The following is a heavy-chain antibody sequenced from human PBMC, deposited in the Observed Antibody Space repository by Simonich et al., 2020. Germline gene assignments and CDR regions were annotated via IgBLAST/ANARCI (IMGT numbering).Heavy chain of an antibody. CDR1: GGSFSGYY. V-gene: IGHV4-34*01. Sequence: QVQLQQWGAGLLRPSETLSLTCAVYGGSFSGYYWSWIRRPPGKGLEWIGEINPSGITNYNPSLKSRVTISVDTSKNQFSLKLSSVTAADTAVYYCARLSSRSDAFDIWGQGTMVTVSS. CDR3: ARLSSRSDAFDI. CDR2: INPSGIT. J-gene: IGHJ3*02.